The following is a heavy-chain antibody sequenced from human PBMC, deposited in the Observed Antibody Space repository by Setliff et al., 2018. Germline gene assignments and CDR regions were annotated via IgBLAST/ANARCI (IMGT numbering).Heavy chain of an antibody. CDR3: ARGITSGGYWGQSSHYLDV. CDR1: GDSISSGNW. V-gene: IGHV4-4*02. Sequence: SETLSLTCAVSGDSISSGNWWSWVRQPPEKGLEWIGYIYYSGSTNYNPSLKSRVTISVDTSKNHFSLKLNSVTAADTAVYFCARGITSGGYWGQSSHYLDVWGKGTTVTVSS. CDR2: IYYSGST. J-gene: IGHJ6*03. D-gene: IGHD3-22*01.